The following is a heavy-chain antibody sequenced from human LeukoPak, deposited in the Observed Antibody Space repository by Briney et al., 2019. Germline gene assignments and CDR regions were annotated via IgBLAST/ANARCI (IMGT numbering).Heavy chain of an antibody. V-gene: IGHV3-23*01. D-gene: IGHD2-2*03. CDR3: AKDGGLWISAHWGDS. J-gene: IGHJ4*02. Sequence: AGGSLRLSCTASGFTFSSYTMGWVRQAPGKGLKWVSTISTGGGNTYYADSVQGRFTVSRDDSKNTLYLQMNSLRAEDTAVYYCAKDGGLWISAHWGDSWGRGTLVTVSS. CDR1: GFTFSSYT. CDR2: ISTGGGNT.